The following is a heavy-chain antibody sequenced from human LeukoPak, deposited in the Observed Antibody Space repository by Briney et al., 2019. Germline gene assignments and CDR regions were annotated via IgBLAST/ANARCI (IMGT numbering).Heavy chain of an antibody. CDR1: GGSISSYY. Sequence: PSETLSLTCTVSGGSISSYYWSWIRQPPGKGLEWIGDIYYSGSTNYNPSLKSRVTISVDTSKNQFSLKLSYVTAADTAVYYCARGPATYGEYESPFDYWGQGTLVTVSS. D-gene: IGHD4-17*01. V-gene: IGHV4-59*01. CDR2: IYYSGST. J-gene: IGHJ4*02. CDR3: ARGPATYGEYESPFDY.